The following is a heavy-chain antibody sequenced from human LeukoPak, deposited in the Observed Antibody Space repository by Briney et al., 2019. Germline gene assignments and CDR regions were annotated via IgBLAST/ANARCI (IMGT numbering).Heavy chain of an antibody. Sequence: SETLSLTCTVSGGSISSYYWSWIRQPPGKGLEWIGYIYYSGSTNYNPSLKSRVTISVDTSKNQFSLKLSSVTAADTAVYYCARPDYGSGSYYIDYWGQGTLVTVSS. CDR2: IYYSGST. CDR1: GGSISSYY. CDR3: ARPDYGSGSYYIDY. J-gene: IGHJ4*02. D-gene: IGHD3-10*01. V-gene: IGHV4-59*08.